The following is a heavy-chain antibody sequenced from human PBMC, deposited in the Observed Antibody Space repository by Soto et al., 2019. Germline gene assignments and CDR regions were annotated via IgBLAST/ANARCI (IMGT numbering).Heavy chain of an antibody. Sequence: GGSLRLSCAASGFTFSDYYMSWIRQAPGKGLEWVSYISSSSSYTNYADSVKGRFTISRDNAKNSLYLQMNSLRAEDTAVYYCARDLPGTKDYYYYYGMDVWGQGTTVTVSS. J-gene: IGHJ6*02. D-gene: IGHD1-7*01. V-gene: IGHV3-11*06. CDR2: ISSSSSYT. CDR3: ARDLPGTKDYYYYYGMDV. CDR1: GFTFSDYY.